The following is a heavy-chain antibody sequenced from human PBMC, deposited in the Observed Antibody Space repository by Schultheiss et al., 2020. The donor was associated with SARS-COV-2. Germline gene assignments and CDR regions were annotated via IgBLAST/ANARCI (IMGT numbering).Heavy chain of an antibody. J-gene: IGHJ5*02. V-gene: IGHV3-30*03. CDR1: GFTFSSYG. CDR3: ARVRDGWESGSYVA. D-gene: IGHD1-26*01. CDR2: ISYDGSNK. Sequence: GGSLRLSCAASGFTFSSYGMHWVRQAPGKGLEWVAVISYDGSNKYYADSVKGRFTISRDNRKNTLYLQMNSLTVEDTAVYYCARVRDGWESGSYVAWGQGTLVTVSS.